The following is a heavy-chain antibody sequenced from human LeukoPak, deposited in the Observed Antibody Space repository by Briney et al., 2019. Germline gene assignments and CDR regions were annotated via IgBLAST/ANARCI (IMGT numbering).Heavy chain of an antibody. Sequence: PGGSLRFSCAASGFTFSSYGMHWVRQAPGKGLEWVAVIWYDGSNKYYADSVKGRFTISRDNSKNTLYLQMNSLRAEDTAVYYCARGGYFDWLLLGYWGQGTLVTVSS. CDR2: IWYDGSNK. CDR3: ARGGYFDWLLLGY. J-gene: IGHJ4*02. CDR1: GFTFSSYG. V-gene: IGHV3-33*01. D-gene: IGHD3-9*01.